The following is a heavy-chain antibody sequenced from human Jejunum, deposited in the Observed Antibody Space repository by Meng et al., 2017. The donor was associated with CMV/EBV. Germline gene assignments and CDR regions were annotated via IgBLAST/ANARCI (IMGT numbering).Heavy chain of an antibody. V-gene: IGHV3-48*04. CDR1: TFSGFS. CDR2: SGRGGEAV. CDR3: ARDANGDCRSSSCYWFDF. Sequence: TFSGFSMNWVRPAPGKGLEWIAHSGRGGEAVYGASVRGRFTIFRDTDKNLLYLQMSDVRAEDTAVYYCARDANGDCRSSSCYWFDFWGQGTLVTVSS. D-gene: IGHD2-2*03. J-gene: IGHJ4*02.